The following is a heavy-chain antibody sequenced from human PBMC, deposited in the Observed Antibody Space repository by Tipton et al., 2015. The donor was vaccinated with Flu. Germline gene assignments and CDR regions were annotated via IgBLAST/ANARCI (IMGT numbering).Heavy chain of an antibody. CDR2: IYRSGNT. CDR3: ARRDYSNYVSEPKNWFDP. V-gene: IGHV4-38-2*02. CDR1: GDSIGSGGAY. J-gene: IGHJ5*02. Sequence: TLSLTCTVPGDSIGSGGAYWGWIRQPPGKGLQWIGNIYRSGNTYYNPSLTSRITISVDKSKNQFSLRLSSVTAADTAVYYCARRDYSNYVSEPKNWFDPWGQGTLVTVSS. D-gene: IGHD4-11*01.